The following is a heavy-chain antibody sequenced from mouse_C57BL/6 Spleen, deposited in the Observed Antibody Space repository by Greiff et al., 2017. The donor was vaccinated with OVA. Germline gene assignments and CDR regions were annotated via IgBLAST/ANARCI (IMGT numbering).Heavy chain of an antibody. V-gene: IGHV1-80*01. J-gene: IGHJ2*01. CDR1: GYAFSSYW. Sequence: QVQLQQSGAELVKPGASVKISCKASGYAFSSYWMNWVKQRPGKGLEWIGQIYPGDGDTNYNGKFKGKATLTADKSSSTAYMQLSSLTSEDSAVYFCAKVLYGSTYGYFDYWGQGTTLTVSS. D-gene: IGHD1-1*01. CDR3: AKVLYGSTYGYFDY. CDR2: IYPGDGDT.